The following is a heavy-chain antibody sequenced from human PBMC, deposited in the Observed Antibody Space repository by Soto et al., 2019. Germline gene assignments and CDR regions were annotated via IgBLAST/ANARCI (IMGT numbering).Heavy chain of an antibody. Sequence: SETLSLTCTVSGASITFGGYSWSWIRQTPGKGLEWIGYINHLETTFYNPSFESRLTLSIDRAKNQFSLKLHSMSAADRAVYFCARGGGSDSFDYWGQGILVTAPQ. CDR1: GASITFGGYS. V-gene: IGHV4-30-2*01. CDR2: INHLETT. CDR3: ARGGGSDSFDY. J-gene: IGHJ4*02. D-gene: IGHD1-26*01.